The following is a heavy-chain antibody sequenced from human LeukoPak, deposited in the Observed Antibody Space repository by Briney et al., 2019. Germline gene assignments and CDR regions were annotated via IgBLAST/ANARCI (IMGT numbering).Heavy chain of an antibody. CDR1: GYTFIGYG. CDR2: ISAYNGNT. Sequence: GASVKVSCKASGYTFIGYGISWVRQAPGQGLEWMGWISAYNGNTNYAQKLQGRVTMTTDTYTSTAYMELRSLRSDDTAVYYCASPDGKYFQHWGQGTLVTVSS. J-gene: IGHJ1*01. V-gene: IGHV1-18*01. CDR3: ASPDGKYFQH. D-gene: IGHD1-1*01.